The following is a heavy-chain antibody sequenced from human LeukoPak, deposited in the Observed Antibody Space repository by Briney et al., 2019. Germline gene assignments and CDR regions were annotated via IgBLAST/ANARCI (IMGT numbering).Heavy chain of an antibody. CDR3: ARDTTSIAAAGTTDY. J-gene: IGHJ4*02. D-gene: IGHD6-13*01. Sequence: SQTLSLTCAISGDSVSSNSAAWNWISQSPSRGLEWLGRTYYRSKWYNDYSVSVKSRITISPHTSKNQFSLQLNSVTPEDTAVYYCARDTTSIAAAGTTDYWGQGTLVTVSS. V-gene: IGHV6-1*01. CDR2: TYYRSKWYN. CDR1: GDSVSSNSAA.